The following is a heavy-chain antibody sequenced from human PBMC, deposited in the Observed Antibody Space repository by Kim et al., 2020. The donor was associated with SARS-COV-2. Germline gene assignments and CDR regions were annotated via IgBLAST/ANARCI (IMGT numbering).Heavy chain of an antibody. V-gene: IGHV4-31*03. J-gene: IGHJ5*02. D-gene: IGHD2-2*01. Sequence: SETLSLTCTVSGGSISSGGYYWSWIRQHPGKGLEWIGYIYYSGSTYYNPSLKSRVTISVDTSKNQFSLKLSSVTAADTAVYYCARAGCSSTSCYGNWFDPWGQGTLVTVSS. CDR1: GGSISSGGYY. CDR2: IYYSGST. CDR3: ARAGCSSTSCYGNWFDP.